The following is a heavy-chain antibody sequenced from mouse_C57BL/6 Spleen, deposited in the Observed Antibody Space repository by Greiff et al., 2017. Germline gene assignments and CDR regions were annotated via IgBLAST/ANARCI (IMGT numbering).Heavy chain of an antibody. CDR3: AHSSGYYLDD. CDR1: GYTFTSYW. Sequence: QVQLQQPGAELVRPGSSVKLSCKASGYTFTSYWMDWVKQRPGQGLEWIGNIYPSDSETHYNQKFKDKATLTVDKSSSTAYMQLSSLTSEDSAVYYCAHSSGYYLDDWGQGTTLTVAS. D-gene: IGHD3-2*02. J-gene: IGHJ2*01. CDR2: IYPSDSET. V-gene: IGHV1-61*01.